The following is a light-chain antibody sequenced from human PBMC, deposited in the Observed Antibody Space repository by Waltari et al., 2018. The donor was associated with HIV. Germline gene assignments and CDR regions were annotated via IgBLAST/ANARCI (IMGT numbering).Light chain of an antibody. J-gene: IGKJ2*01. CDR2: FTS. CDR1: QRVGQS. V-gene: IGKV6-21*01. Sequence: EIVLTQSPDFQSVTPKEKVTMTCRASQRVGQSLHWYQQKPDQSPKLLIRFTSQSSSGVPSRFSGSGSGTDFTLTINGLEPEDVATYYCLQSSGLYTFGQGTKLEIK. CDR3: LQSSGLYT.